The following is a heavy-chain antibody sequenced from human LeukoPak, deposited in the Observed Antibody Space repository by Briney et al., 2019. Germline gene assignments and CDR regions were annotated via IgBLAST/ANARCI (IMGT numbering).Heavy chain of an antibody. CDR3: AGDFLTGLYYFDY. Sequence: GGSLRLSCAASGFTFSSYSMNWVRQAPGKGLEWVSYISSSGSTKYYADSVEGRFTISRDNAKNPLDLQMSSLRDEDTAVYYCAGDFLTGLYYFDYWGQGTLVTVSS. CDR1: GFTFSSYS. CDR2: ISSSGSTK. J-gene: IGHJ4*02. V-gene: IGHV3-48*02. D-gene: IGHD3-9*01.